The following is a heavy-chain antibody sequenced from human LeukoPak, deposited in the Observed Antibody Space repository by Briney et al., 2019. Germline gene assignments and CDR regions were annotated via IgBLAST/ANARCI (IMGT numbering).Heavy chain of an antibody. V-gene: IGHV4-39*07. CDR2: IYNSGNT. CDR1: GGSISNNDYY. Sequence: SKTLSLTCIVSGGSISNNDYYWGWIRQPPGKGLEWIGNIYNSGNTYYNPSLKSRVTISVDTSKNQFSLKLSSVTAADTAVYYCARYVEMATTYGMDVWGQGTTVTVSS. CDR3: ARYVEMATTYGMDV. J-gene: IGHJ6*02. D-gene: IGHD5-24*01.